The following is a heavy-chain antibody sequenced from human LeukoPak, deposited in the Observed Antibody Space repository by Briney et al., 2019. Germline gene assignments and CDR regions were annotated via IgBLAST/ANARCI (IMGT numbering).Heavy chain of an antibody. Sequence: GGSLRLSCAASGFTFSSYSMNWVRQAPGKGLEWVSYISSSSSTIYHADSVKGRFTISRDNAKNSLYLQMNSLRAEDTAVYYCARDYYDAIDYWGQGTLVTVSS. CDR2: ISSSSSTI. CDR3: ARDYYDAIDY. CDR1: GFTFSSYS. V-gene: IGHV3-48*01. J-gene: IGHJ4*02. D-gene: IGHD3-16*01.